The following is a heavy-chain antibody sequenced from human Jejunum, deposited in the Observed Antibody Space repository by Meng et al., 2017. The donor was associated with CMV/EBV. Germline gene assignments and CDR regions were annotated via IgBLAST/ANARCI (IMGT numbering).Heavy chain of an antibody. V-gene: IGHV3-43D*04. CDR3: VRDRIPATGYYGMGV. Sequence: VTFADYDMRWGRQTPGKGLAWGCVINSDGGVTSYADSVKGRFSICRDNNKNSLYLQMNSRRAEDTALYYCVRDRIPATGYYGMGVWGQGTTVTVSS. CDR1: VTFADYD. D-gene: IGHD6-13*01. CDR2: INSDGGVT. J-gene: IGHJ6*02.